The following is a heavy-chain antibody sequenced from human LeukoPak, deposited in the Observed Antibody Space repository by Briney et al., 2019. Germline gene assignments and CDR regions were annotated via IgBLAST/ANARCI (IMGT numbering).Heavy chain of an antibody. D-gene: IGHD3-3*01. CDR3: ARGGSVLRFLES. Sequence: GASVKVSCKASGGTFSSYAINLVRQAPGHPLEWMGGVIPIFGTAKYAQKFQGRVTITADQSTSTAYMELSTLRSEDTAVYYCARGGSVLRFLESWGQGTLVTVSS. J-gene: IGHJ4*02. V-gene: IGHV1-69*13. CDR1: GGTFSSYA. CDR2: VIPIFGTA.